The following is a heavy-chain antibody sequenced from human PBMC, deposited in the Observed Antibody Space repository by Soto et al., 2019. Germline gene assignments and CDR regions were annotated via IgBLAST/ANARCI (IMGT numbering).Heavy chain of an antibody. CDR1: GGSFSGYY. J-gene: IGHJ4*02. Sequence: SETLSLTCAVSGGSFSGYYWSWIRQPPGKGLQWIGEIFHGGSTNYNPSLKSRVTISVDKSKNQLSLELSAVSAADTAFYYCARDHKSVDSWSFDDWGQGILVTVSS. CDR3: ARDHKSVDSWSFDD. V-gene: IGHV4-59*12. D-gene: IGHD2-15*01. CDR2: IFHGGST.